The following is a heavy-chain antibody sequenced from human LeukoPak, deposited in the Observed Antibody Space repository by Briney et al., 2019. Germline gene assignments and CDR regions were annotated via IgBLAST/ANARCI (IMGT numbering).Heavy chain of an antibody. Sequence: PSETLSLTCAVYGGSFSSYYWSWIRQPPGKGREWIGEINHSGSTNYNPSRKSRVTISVDTSKNQFSLKLSSVTAADTAVYYCARVSVPGVGSYYARYYMDVWGKGTTVTVSS. J-gene: IGHJ6*03. CDR1: GGSFSSYY. CDR2: INHSGST. V-gene: IGHV4-34*01. D-gene: IGHD1-26*01. CDR3: ARVSVPGVGSYYARYYMDV.